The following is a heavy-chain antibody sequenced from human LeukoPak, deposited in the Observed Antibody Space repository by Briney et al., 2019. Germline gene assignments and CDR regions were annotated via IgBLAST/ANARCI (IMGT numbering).Heavy chain of an antibody. V-gene: IGHV3-64*02. CDR1: GFIFRTYA. J-gene: IGHJ4*02. CDR2: ISSNGRST. D-gene: IGHD5-12*01. CDR3: ARGRSTGYPYYFEY. Sequence: GGSLRLSCSASGFIFRTYAMHWVRQAPGKGMEYVSAISSNGRSTYYADSVQGRFTISRDDSKSTLYLQMDSLRPEDMAVYYCARGRSTGYPYYFEYWGQGTLVTVSS.